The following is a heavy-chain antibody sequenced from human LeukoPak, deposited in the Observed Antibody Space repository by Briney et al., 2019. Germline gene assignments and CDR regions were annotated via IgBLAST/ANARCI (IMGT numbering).Heavy chain of an antibody. Sequence: PGGSLRLSCAASGFTFSSFWMSWVRQAPGKGLEWVANIKEDGSDKYYVDSVKGRFTISRDNAKNSLFLQMNSLRTEDTAVYYCVRDAVTAYWGQGTLVTVSS. CDR1: GFTFSSFW. J-gene: IGHJ4*02. CDR2: IKEDGSDK. CDR3: VRDAVTAY. V-gene: IGHV3-7*01. D-gene: IGHD1-14*01.